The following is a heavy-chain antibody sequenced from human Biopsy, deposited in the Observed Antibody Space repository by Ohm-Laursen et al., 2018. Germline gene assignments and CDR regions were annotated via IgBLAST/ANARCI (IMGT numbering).Heavy chain of an antibody. J-gene: IGHJ4*02. CDR1: SYTFTDYI. D-gene: IGHD2-8*01. V-gene: IGHV1-2*02. Sequence: ASSVKVSCKASSYTFTDYIIHWMRQAPGQGLEWLGYINCKTGATNYAQKFQGTVTMTRDTSISTAYLALGSLRSADTAIYYCARDPLNGHKHFDYWGQGSLVTVSS. CDR3: ARDPLNGHKHFDY. CDR2: INCKTGAT.